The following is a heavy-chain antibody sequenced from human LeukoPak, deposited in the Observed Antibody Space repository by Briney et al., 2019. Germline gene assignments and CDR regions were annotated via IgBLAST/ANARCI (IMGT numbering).Heavy chain of an antibody. V-gene: IGHV3-11*01. J-gene: IGHJ6*03. CDR1: GFTFSDYY. CDR3: AKSAYVLYYYMDV. Sequence: GGSLRLSCAASGFTFSDYYMSWIRQAPGKGLEWVSYISSSGSTIYYADSVKGRFTISRDNSKNTLYLQMNSLRAEDTAVYYCAKSAYVLYYYMDVWGKGTTVTVSS. CDR2: ISSSGSTI. D-gene: IGHD3-16*01.